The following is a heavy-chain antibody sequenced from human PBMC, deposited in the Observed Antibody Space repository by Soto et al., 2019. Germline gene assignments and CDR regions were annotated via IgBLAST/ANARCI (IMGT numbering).Heavy chain of an antibody. CDR1: GFTFSSYG. D-gene: IGHD4-4*01. CDR2: ISYDGSNK. J-gene: IGHJ6*02. V-gene: IGHV3-30*18. CDR3: AKEGYSNYYLGYGMDV. Sequence: QVQLVESGGGVVQPGRSLRLSCAASGFTFSSYGMHWVRQAPGKGLEWVAVISYDGSNKYYADSVKGRFTISRDNSKNTLYLQMNSLRAEDTAVYYCAKEGYSNYYLGYGMDVWGQGTTVTVSS.